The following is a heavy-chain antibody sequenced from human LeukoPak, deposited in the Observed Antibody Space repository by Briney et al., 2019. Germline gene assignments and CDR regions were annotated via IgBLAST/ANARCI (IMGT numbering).Heavy chain of an antibody. CDR1: GCTFTGYY. J-gene: IGHJ4*02. D-gene: IGHD5-24*01. CDR3: ARSWAGYNYFFDY. CDR2: INPNSGGT. V-gene: IGHV1-2*02. Sequence: ASVKVSCKASGCTFTGYYMHWVRQAPGQGLEWMGWINPNSGGTNYAQTFQGRVTMTRDTSISTAYMELSRLISDDTAVYYCARSWAGYNYFFDYWGQGTLVTVSS.